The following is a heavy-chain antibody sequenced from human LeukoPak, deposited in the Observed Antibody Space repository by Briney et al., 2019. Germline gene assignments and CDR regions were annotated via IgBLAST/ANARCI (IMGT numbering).Heavy chain of an antibody. CDR1: GFTFSSYA. Sequence: GGSLRLSCAASGFTFSSYAMSWVRQAPGKGLEWVSAISGSGGSTYYADSVKGRFTISRDNSKNTLYLQMNSLRAEDTAVYYCAKDSKPPLGDCGGDCPHPFQHWGQGTLVTVSS. CDR3: AKDSKPPLGDCGGDCPHPFQH. J-gene: IGHJ1*01. D-gene: IGHD2-21*02. V-gene: IGHV3-23*01. CDR2: ISGSGGST.